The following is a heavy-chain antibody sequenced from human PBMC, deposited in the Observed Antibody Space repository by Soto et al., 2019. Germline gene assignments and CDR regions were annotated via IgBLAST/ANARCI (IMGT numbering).Heavy chain of an antibody. CDR3: TRVLYASHLQYYFDS. CDR1: GFTFSSYS. J-gene: IGHJ4*02. CDR2: INSNSNYI. Sequence: GGSLRLSCAASGFTFSSYSMSWVRQAPGKGLEWVSSINSNSNYIYYADSVRGRFTISRDNAKNSLYLQMDSLRAEDTAVFYCTRVLYASHLQYYFDSWGQGTLVTVSS. V-gene: IGHV3-21*01. D-gene: IGHD3-16*01.